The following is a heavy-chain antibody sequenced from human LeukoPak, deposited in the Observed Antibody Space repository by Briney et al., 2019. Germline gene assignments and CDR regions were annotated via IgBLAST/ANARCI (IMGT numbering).Heavy chain of an antibody. CDR2: ISGSGGYT. D-gene: IGHD2-8*01. CDR3: AKDTSSSWCYFDL. V-gene: IGHV3-23*01. Sequence: GGSLRLSCAASGFTFSSYAMSWVRQAPGKGLEWVSAISGSGGYTYYADSVKGRFTISRDNSKNTLYLQMNSLRAEDTAVYYCAKDTSSSWCYFDLWGRGTLVTVSS. J-gene: IGHJ2*01. CDR1: GFTFSSYA.